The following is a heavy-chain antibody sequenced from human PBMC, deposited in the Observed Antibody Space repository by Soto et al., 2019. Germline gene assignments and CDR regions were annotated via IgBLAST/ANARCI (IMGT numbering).Heavy chain of an antibody. D-gene: IGHD3-22*01. J-gene: IGHJ4*02. CDR3: ARNSYDSSGLVP. CDR1: GGSISSSSYF. Sequence: PSETLSLTCTVSGGSISSSSYFWGWIRQPPGKGLEWIGSIYYSGSTYYNPSLKSRVTVSVDTSKNQFSLKLSSVTAADTAVYYCARNSYDSSGLVPWGQGTLVTVSS. CDR2: IYYSGST. V-gene: IGHV4-39*07.